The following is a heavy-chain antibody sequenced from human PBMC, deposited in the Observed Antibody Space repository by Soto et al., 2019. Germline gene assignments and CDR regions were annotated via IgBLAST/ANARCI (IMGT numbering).Heavy chain of an antibody. Sequence: EVQLVESGGGLVQPGGSLRLSCAASGFTFSSYSMNWVRQAPGKGLEWVSYISSSSTTKYYADSVKGRFTISRDNAKNSMYLRMNSLRAGDTAVYYCASDGCSGSNCLNWFDPWGQGTLVTVSS. V-gene: IGHV3-48*01. CDR2: ISSSSTTK. J-gene: IGHJ5*02. D-gene: IGHD2-15*01. CDR3: ASDGCSGSNCLNWFDP. CDR1: GFTFSSYS.